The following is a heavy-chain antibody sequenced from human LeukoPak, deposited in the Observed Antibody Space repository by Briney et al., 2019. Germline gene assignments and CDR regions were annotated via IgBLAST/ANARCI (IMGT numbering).Heavy chain of an antibody. CDR2: ISGSGGST. V-gene: IGHV3-23*01. CDR1: GFTFSSYA. J-gene: IGHJ4*02. D-gene: IGHD3-10*01. Sequence: GGSLRLSCAASGFTFSSYAMSWVRQAPGKGLEWVSGISGSGGSTYYADSVKGRFTISRDNSKNTLYPQMNSLRAEDTAIYYCAKELWSGASMVRGVGFDFWGQGTLVTVSS. CDR3: AKELWSGASMVRGVGFDF.